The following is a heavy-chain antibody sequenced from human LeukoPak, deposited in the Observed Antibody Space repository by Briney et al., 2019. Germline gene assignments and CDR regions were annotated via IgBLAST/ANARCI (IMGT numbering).Heavy chain of an antibody. D-gene: IGHD3-22*01. CDR2: MNPNSGNT. CDR1: GYTFTSYD. V-gene: IGHV1-8*01. J-gene: IGHJ4*02. CDR3: ARFGYYYDSSGYYESNSEVDY. Sequence: GASVKVSCKASGYTFTSYDINWVRQATRQGLEWMGWMNPNSGNTGYAQKLQGRVTMTTDTSTSTAYMELRSLRSDDTAVYYCARFGYYYDSSGYYESNSEVDYWGQGTLVTVSS.